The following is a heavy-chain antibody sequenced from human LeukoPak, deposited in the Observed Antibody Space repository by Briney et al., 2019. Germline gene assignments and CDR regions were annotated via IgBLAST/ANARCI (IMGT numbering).Heavy chain of an antibody. Sequence: GGSLRLSCAASGFTFSSYSMNWVRQAPGKGLEWVSSISSSSSYIYYADSVKGRFTISRDNAKNSLYLQMNSLRAEDTAVYYCAKQYDYGDKGVSSDPWGKGPLVTVSS. CDR1: GFTFSSYS. J-gene: IGHJ5*02. CDR2: ISSSSSYI. V-gene: IGHV3-21*01. CDR3: AKQYDYGDKGVSSDP. D-gene: IGHD4-17*01.